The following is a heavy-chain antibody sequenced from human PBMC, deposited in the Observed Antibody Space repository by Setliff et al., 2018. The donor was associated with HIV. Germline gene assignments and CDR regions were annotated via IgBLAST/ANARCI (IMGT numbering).Heavy chain of an antibody. J-gene: IGHJ4*02. CDR3: ARDYYGSGSYFILDY. CDR1: GGSISGHY. V-gene: IGHV4-59*11. D-gene: IGHD3-10*01. Sequence: SETLSLTCSVSGGSISGHYWSWIRQSPGKGLQWIGTIHYSGSNVYSPSFKSRVSMSIDTSNDQFSLKLISVTAADTALYYCARDYYGSGSYFILDYWGPGTLVTVSS. CDR2: IHYSGSN.